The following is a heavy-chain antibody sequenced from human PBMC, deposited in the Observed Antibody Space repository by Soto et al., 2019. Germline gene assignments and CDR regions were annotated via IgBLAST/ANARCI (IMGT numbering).Heavy chain of an antibody. Sequence: QVQLQESGPGLVKPSETLSLTCTVSGGSINSDYWSWIRQAPGKGLEWIGYVYRGGANYNPSLKSRGTISIDTSKIQLSLTLTSVTAADTALYFCAKHWGTAAAVIHTFDCWGQGALVTVSS. D-gene: IGHD3-16*01. CDR2: VYRGGA. CDR1: GGSINSDY. J-gene: IGHJ4*02. CDR3: AKHWGTAAAVIHTFDC. V-gene: IGHV4-59*08.